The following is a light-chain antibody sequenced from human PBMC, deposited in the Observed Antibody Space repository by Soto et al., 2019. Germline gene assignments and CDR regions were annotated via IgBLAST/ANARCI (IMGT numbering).Light chain of an antibody. V-gene: IGLV3-21*02. J-gene: IGLJ2*01. CDR1: NIRTKS. CDR2: DDR. CDR3: QVWDSSGDHPV. Sequence: SYELPQPHSVSVAPGQTATITCGGSNIRTKSVHWCRQRPGQAPVLVVYDDRDRPSGIPERFSGSNSGNTATLTISKVEPGDEADYYCQVWDSSGDHPVFGGGTKLTVL.